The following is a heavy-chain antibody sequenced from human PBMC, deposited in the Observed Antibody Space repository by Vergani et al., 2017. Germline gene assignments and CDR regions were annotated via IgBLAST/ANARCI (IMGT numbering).Heavy chain of an antibody. J-gene: IGHJ4*02. D-gene: IGHD6-25*01. Sequence: QLQLQESGSGLVKPSQTLSLTCAVSGGSISSGGYSWSWIRQPPGKGLEWIGYIYYSGSTNYNPSLKSRVTISVDTSKNQFSLKLSSVTAADTAVYYCASAAARYYFDYWGQGTLVTVSS. CDR2: IYYSGST. CDR3: ASAAARYYFDY. CDR1: GGSISSGGYS. V-gene: IGHV4-30-2*02.